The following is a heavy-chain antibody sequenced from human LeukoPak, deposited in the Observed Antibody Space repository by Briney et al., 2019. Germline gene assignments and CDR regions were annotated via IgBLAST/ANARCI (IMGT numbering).Heavy chain of an antibody. CDR3: AKDGGLWVSAHWGDS. J-gene: IGHJ4*02. Sequence: GGSLRLSCAASGFTFSSYTMSWVRQAPGKGLEWVSTITTSDGNTYYADSVKGRFTVSRDNSKNTLFLQMNGLRAEDTAVYYCAKDGGLWVSAHWGDSWGRGTLVTVSS. CDR1: GFTFSSYT. CDR2: ITTSDGNT. V-gene: IGHV3-23*01. D-gene: IGHD7-27*01.